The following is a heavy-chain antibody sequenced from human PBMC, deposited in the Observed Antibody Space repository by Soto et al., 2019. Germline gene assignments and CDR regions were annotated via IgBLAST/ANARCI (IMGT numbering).Heavy chain of an antibody. CDR1: GYTFTSYY. Sequence: ASVKVSCKAAGYTFTSYYIHWVRQAPGQGLEWMGWINPNSGGTNYAQKFQGWVTMTRDTSISTAYMELSRLRSDDTAVYYCARDRPLYYYGSGSNHFDYWGQGTLVTVSS. CDR3: ARDRPLYYYGSGSNHFDY. V-gene: IGHV1-2*04. CDR2: INPNSGGT. D-gene: IGHD3-10*01. J-gene: IGHJ4*02.